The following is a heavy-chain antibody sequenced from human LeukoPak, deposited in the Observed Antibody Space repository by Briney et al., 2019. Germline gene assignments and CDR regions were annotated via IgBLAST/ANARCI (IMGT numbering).Heavy chain of an antibody. CDR1: GFTFSSYA. D-gene: IGHD6-13*01. CDR2: ISYDGSNK. J-gene: IGHJ4*02. CDR3: ARLIGWGSWDESDY. Sequence: GRSLRLSCAASGFTFSSYAMHWVRQAPGKGLEWVAVISYDGSNKYYADSVKGRFTISRDNSKNTLYLQMNSLRAEDTAVYYCARLIGWGSWDESDYWGQGTLVTVSS. V-gene: IGHV3-30*01.